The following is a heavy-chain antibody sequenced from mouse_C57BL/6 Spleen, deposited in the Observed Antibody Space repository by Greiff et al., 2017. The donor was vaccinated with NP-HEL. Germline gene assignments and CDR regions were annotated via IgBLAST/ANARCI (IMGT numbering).Heavy chain of an antibody. CDR3: ARWGVLLIVAY. CDR2: IYPGDGDT. CDR1: GYAFSSYW. V-gene: IGHV1-80*01. J-gene: IGHJ2*01. Sequence: VQLQQSGAELVKPGASVKISCKASGYAFSSYWMNWVKQRPGKGLEWIGQIYPGDGDTNYNGKFKGKATLTADISSSTAYMQLSSLTSEDSAVYFCARWGVLLIVAYWGQGTTLTVSS. D-gene: IGHD1-1*01.